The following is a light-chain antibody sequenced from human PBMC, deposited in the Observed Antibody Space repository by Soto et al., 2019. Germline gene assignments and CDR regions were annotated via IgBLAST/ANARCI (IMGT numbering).Light chain of an antibody. CDR2: GVY. J-gene: IGLJ1*01. V-gene: IGLV2-14*01. Sequence: QSALTQPASVSGSPGQSITISCTGTDSDVGGYNYVSWYQQHPGKAPKLMIYGVYNRPSGVSNHFSGSKSGNTASLVISGLQANDEADYYCSSYSTTNILVFGSGTKLTVL. CDR3: SSYSTTNILV. CDR1: DSDVGGYNY.